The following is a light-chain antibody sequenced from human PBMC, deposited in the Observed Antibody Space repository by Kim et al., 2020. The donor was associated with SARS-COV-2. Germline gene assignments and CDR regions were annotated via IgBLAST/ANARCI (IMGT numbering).Light chain of an antibody. CDR3: QHYGGSSYN. CDR1: QSVDTT. J-gene: IGKJ2*01. CDR2: GVS. V-gene: IGKV3-20*01. Sequence: EMVLTQSPGTLSLSPGERATLSCRASQSVDTTLAWYQQKPGQAPRVLIYGVSVRGSGIPDRFSGSGSGTDFSLTISGLEPEDFAVYYCQHYGGSSYNVGQGTKLEI.